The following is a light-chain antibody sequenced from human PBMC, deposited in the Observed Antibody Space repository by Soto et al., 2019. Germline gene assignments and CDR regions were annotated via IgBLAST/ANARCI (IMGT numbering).Light chain of an antibody. CDR2: EVR. V-gene: IGLV2-14*03. Sequence: QSALTQPASVSGSPGQSITISCTGTSSDIGAYDYVSGFQQYSGKAPTLIIYEVRFRPSGVSSRFSGSKSGNTASLTISGLQAEDEADYYCGSYASATLIFGGGTKLTVL. CDR3: GSYASATLI. J-gene: IGLJ2*01. CDR1: SSDIGAYDY.